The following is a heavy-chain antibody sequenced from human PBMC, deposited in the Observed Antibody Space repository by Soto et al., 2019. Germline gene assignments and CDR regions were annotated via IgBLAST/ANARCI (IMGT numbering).Heavy chain of an antibody. CDR2: VSSDGNYK. Sequence: GGSLRLSCAASGFTSSTYAMHWVRQAPGRGLEWVAVVSSDGNYKYYADSVEGRFTISRDNSRNTLYLQMNSLRVEDTAVFYCARDFVSCGSIDFWGQGTPVTVSS. CDR3: ARDFVSCGSIDF. V-gene: IGHV3-30*04. D-gene: IGHD6-6*01. J-gene: IGHJ4*02. CDR1: GFTSSTYA.